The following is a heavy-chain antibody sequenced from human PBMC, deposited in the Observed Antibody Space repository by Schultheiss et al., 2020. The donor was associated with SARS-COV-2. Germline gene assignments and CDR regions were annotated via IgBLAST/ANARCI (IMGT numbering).Heavy chain of an antibody. D-gene: IGHD5-24*01. Sequence: SQTLSLTCTVSSGSLIPYYWTWIRQPPGKGLEWIGSINHSGSTYYNPSLKSRGTISVDTSKNQFSLKLGSVTDADTAVYFCARATRVESLFSVRGGSFDFWGRGALVTVSS. CDR1: SGSLIPYY. V-gene: IGHV4-59*01. CDR3: ARATRVESLFSVRGGSFDF. J-gene: IGHJ4*02. CDR2: INHSGST.